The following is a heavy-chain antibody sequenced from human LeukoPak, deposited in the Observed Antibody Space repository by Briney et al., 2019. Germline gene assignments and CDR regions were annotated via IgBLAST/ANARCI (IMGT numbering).Heavy chain of an antibody. CDR2: YSGGST. J-gene: IGHJ3*02. D-gene: IGHD1-20*01. Sequence: YSGGSTYYADSVKGRFTISRDNSKNTLYLQMNSLRAEDTAVYYCARDSLFNWNDGAFDIWGQGTMVTVSS. CDR3: ARDSLFNWNDGAFDI. V-gene: IGHV3-53*01.